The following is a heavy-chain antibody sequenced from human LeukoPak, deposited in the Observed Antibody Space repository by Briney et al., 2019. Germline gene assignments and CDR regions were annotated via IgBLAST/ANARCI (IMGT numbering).Heavy chain of an antibody. CDR2: ITSSSSPI. V-gene: IGHV3-48*02. CDR1: GLTFSSYS. Sequence: PGGSLRLSCAASGLTFSSYSMNWVRQAPGKRLEWVAYITSSSSPIYYADSVKGRFTISRDNAKNSLYLQMNSLRDEDTAVYYCTRDPHALDYWGQGTLVTVSS. CDR3: TRDPHALDY. J-gene: IGHJ4*02.